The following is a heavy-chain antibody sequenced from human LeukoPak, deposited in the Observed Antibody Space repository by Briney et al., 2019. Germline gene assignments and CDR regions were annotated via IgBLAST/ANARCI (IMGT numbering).Heavy chain of an antibody. J-gene: IGHJ4*02. V-gene: IGHV3-30*04. CDR3: AGGSSGYLFDY. CDR2: ISYDGSNK. D-gene: IGHD3-22*01. Sequence: RSLRLSCAASGFTFSSYAMHWVRQAPGQGLEWVAVISYDGSNKYYADCVKGRFTISRDNSKNTLYLQMNSLRAEDTAVYYCAGGSSGYLFDYWGQGTLVTVSS. CDR1: GFTFSSYA.